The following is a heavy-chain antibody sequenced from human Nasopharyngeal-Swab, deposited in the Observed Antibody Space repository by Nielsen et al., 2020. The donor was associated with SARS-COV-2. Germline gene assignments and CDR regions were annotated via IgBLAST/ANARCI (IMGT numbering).Heavy chain of an antibody. J-gene: IGHJ5*02. V-gene: IGHV5-51*01. Sequence: GRQMPGKGLEWMGIIYPGDSDTRYSPSFQGQVTISADKSISTAYLQWSSLKASDTAMYYCARAFWSGYYMSYNWFDPWGQGTLVTVSS. CDR2: IYPGDSDT. CDR3: ARAFWSGYYMSYNWFDP. D-gene: IGHD3-3*01.